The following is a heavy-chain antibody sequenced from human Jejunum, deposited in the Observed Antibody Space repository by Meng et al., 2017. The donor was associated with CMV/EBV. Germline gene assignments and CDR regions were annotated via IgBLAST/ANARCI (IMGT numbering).Heavy chain of an antibody. CDR3: GDPPAGY. V-gene: IGHV4/OR15-8*02. J-gene: IGHJ4*02. Sequence: TLSLTCVVSGGSLIDTSWWNWVRQPPGGGLEWIGEIFHSGATNYNPSLKSRVTISIDNSKNQFSLKLTSMTAADTAVYFCGDPPAGYWGQGILVTVSS. CDR1: GGSLIDTSW. CDR2: IFHSGAT.